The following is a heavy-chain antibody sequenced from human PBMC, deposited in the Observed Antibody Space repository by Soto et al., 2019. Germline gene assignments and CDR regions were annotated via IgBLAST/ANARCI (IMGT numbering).Heavy chain of an antibody. V-gene: IGHV5-51*01. CDR1: GYNFTNHW. CDR2: IFPGDSDT. CDR3: ARGLCTSISCYSTFNY. Sequence: GESLKISCKGSGYNFTNHWIGWVRQMPGKGLEWMGVIFPGDSDTRYSPSFQGQVTISADTSISTAYLQWSSLRASDTAMYYCARGLCTSISCYSTFNYWGQGTLVTVSS. J-gene: IGHJ4*01. D-gene: IGHD2-2*01.